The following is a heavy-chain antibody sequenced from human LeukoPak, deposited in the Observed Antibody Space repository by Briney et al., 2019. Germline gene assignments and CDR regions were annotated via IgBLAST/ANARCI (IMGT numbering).Heavy chain of an antibody. CDR1: GFTVSSNY. CDR2: IYSGGDT. J-gene: IGHJ4*02. Sequence: PGGSLRLSCAASGFTVSSNYMSWVRQAPGKGLEWVSVIYSGGDTYYADSVKGRFTISRDNSKNTLYLEVIRLTPEDSAVYYCAKDDAWLRFGEWSQGTLVTVSS. V-gene: IGHV3-53*01. CDR3: AKDDAWLRFGE. D-gene: IGHD5-12*01.